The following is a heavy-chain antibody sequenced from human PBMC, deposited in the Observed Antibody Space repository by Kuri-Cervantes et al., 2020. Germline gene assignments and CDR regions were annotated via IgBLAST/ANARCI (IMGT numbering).Heavy chain of an antibody. V-gene: IGHV4-59*01. J-gene: IGHJ4*02. CDR1: GGSISTYY. Sequence: LRLSSTVAGGSISTYYWSWNRQRPGKGLEWIGYIFYSGSTNYNASLKSRVTISLDTFQNQFSLKLSSVTAADTAVYYCARELSEAGSWWGGPFDWGQGTPVTVSS. D-gene: IGHD2-15*01. CDR2: IFYSGST. CDR3: ARELSEAGSWWGGPFD.